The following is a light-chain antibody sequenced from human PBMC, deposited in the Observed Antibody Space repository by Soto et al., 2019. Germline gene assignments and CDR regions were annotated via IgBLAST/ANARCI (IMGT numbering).Light chain of an antibody. CDR2: GAS. CDR3: QQYGASPYT. CDR1: QSVRSNY. Sequence: EIAWTQSPGTLYSSPGEIATLSCRASQSVRSNYLAWYQRKPGQAPRLLIYGASTRTTGIPDRFSGTESGTDFTLNINRLEPEDAAVEYCQQYGASPYTFGQATKLVIK. V-gene: IGKV3-20*01. J-gene: IGKJ2*01.